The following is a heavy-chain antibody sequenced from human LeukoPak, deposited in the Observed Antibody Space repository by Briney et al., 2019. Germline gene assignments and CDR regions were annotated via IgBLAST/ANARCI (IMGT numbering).Heavy chain of an antibody. CDR2: ISVNNGNT. V-gene: IGHV1-18*01. Sequence: EASVTVSFTASDYTFTIYGINWVRQAPGQGLAWMGWISVNNGNTNYAQKLQGKVTMTTDTSTSTAYMELRSLRSDDTAVYYCARGLQLERRGRFFPLHIWGQGTMVTVSS. CDR1: DYTFTIYG. CDR3: ARGLQLERRGRFFPLHI. J-gene: IGHJ3*02. D-gene: IGHD1-1*01.